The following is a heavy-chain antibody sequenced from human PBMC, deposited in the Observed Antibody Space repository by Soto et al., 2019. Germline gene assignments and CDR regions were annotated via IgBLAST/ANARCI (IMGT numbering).Heavy chain of an antibody. Sequence: QVQLVESGGGVVQPGRSLRLSCAASGFTFSSYGMHWVRQAPGKGLEWVAVIWYDGSNKYYADSVKGRFTISRDNSKNTLYLQMNSLRAEDTAVYYCARGSGSYYDAFDIWGQGTMVTVSS. J-gene: IGHJ3*02. D-gene: IGHD1-26*01. V-gene: IGHV3-33*01. CDR3: ARGSGSYYDAFDI. CDR2: IWYDGSNK. CDR1: GFTFSSYG.